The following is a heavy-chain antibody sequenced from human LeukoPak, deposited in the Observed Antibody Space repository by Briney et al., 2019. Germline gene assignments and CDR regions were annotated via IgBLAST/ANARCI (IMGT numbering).Heavy chain of an antibody. J-gene: IGHJ4*02. CDR3: VRNHYDSSGYPH. CDR2: ISGNNDNT. D-gene: IGHD3-22*01. Sequence: GASVKVSCKASGYTFTSYGTSWVRQAPGQGLEWMGWISGNNDNTNYAQKFQGRVTLTADTSTSTAYMDLRSLTSDDTAVYYCVRNHYDSSGYPHWGQGTLVTVSS. V-gene: IGHV1-18*01. CDR1: GYTFTSYG.